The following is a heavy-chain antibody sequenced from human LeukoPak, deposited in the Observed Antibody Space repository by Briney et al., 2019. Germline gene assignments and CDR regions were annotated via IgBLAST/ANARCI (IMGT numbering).Heavy chain of an antibody. CDR2: IYHTGST. J-gene: IGHJ5*02. D-gene: IGHD2-2*01. V-gene: IGHV4-59*01. CDR1: GASIRSSY. CDR3: ARSVLDQSVNHWFVP. Sequence: SETLSLTCTVSGASIRSSYWTWIRQPPGKGLEWIGYIYHTGSTNYNPSLKSRLTISLDTSKNQFSLKLNSVTAADTAVYYCARSVLDQSVNHWFVPWGQGSLVTVSS.